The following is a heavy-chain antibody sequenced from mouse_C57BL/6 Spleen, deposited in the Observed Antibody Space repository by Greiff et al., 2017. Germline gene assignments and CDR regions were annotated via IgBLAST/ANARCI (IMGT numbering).Heavy chain of an antibody. CDR1: GYTFTSYG. J-gene: IGHJ3*01. V-gene: IGHV1-81*01. Sequence: QVQLQQSGAELVKPGASVKLSCKASGYTFTSYGISWVKQRPGQGLEWIGVIYPRSGSTYYNEKFKGKATLTVDKSSSTAYMELRSLTSEDSAVYFCASHLAYWGQGTMVTVSA. CDR3: ASHLAY. CDR2: IYPRSGST.